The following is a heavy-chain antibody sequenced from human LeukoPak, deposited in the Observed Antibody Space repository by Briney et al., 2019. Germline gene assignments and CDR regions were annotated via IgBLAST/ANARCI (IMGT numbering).Heavy chain of an antibody. V-gene: IGHV3-30-3*01. CDR1: GFTFSSYA. D-gene: IGHD1-14*01. Sequence: GRSLRLSCAASGFTFSSYAMHWVRQAPGKGLEWVAVISYDGSNKYYADSVKGRFTISRDNSKNTLYLQMNSLRAEDTAVYYCARVRYYYGLDVWGQGTTVTVSS. CDR3: ARVRYYYGLDV. J-gene: IGHJ6*02. CDR2: ISYDGSNK.